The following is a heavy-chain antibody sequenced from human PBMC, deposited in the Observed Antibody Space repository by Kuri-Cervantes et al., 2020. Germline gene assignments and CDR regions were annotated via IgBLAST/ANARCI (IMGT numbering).Heavy chain of an antibody. CDR3: ASRPDSSGFR. Sequence: GESLKISCAASGFTFSNYGMHWVRQAPGKGLEWVALIWSDGSNEYYADSVKGRFTISRDNSKNTLYLQMNSLRAEDTAVYYCASRPDSSGFRWGQGTLVTVSS. D-gene: IGHD3-22*01. CDR2: IWSDGSNE. V-gene: IGHV3-30*02. J-gene: IGHJ4*02. CDR1: GFTFSNYG.